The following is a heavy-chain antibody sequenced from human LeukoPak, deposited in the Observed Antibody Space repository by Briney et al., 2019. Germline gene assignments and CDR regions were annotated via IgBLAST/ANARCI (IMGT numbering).Heavy chain of an antibody. CDR1: GFTFSSYA. J-gene: IGHJ4*02. D-gene: IGHD3-3*01. CDR3: AKDPAGVFGVVPYYFDY. CDR2: ISGSGGST. V-gene: IGHV3-23*01. Sequence: GGSLRLSCAASGFTFSSYAMSWVRQAPGKGLEWVSAISGSGGSTYYADSVKGRFTISRDNSKNTLYLQMNSLRAEDTAVYYCAKDPAGVFGVVPYYFDYWGQGTLVTVSS.